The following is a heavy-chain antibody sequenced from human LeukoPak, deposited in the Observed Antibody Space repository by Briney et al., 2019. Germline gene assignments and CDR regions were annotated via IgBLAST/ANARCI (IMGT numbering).Heavy chain of an antibody. CDR2: IYYSGTT. V-gene: IGHV4-59*01. J-gene: IGHJ4*02. CDR1: GASINNYS. Sequence: RPSETLSLTCTVSGASINNYSWSWIRQPPGKGLEWIGYIYYSGTTTYNPSLKSRVTMSVDTSKNQFSLKLSSVTAADTAVYYCAAAGSYGDLDYWGQGTLVTVSS. CDR3: AAAGSYGDLDY. D-gene: IGHD4-17*01.